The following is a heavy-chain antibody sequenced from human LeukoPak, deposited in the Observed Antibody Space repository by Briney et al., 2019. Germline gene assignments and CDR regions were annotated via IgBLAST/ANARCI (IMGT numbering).Heavy chain of an antibody. V-gene: IGHV4-4*07. CDR3: ARHLDDYGDYDAFDI. J-gene: IGHJ3*02. CDR1: GGSISSYY. Sequence: SETLSLTCTVSGGSISSYYWSWIRQPAGKGLEWIGRIYTSGSTNYNPSLKSRVTISVDTSKNQFSLKLSSVTAADTAVYYCARHLDDYGDYDAFDIWGQGTMVTVSS. D-gene: IGHD4-17*01. CDR2: IYTSGST.